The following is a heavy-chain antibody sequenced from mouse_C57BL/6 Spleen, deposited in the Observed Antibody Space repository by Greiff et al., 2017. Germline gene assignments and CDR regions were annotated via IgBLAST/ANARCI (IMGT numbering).Heavy chain of an antibody. Sequence: QVQLQQPGAELVKPGASVKMSCKASGYTFTSYWITWVKQRPGQGLEWIGDIYPGSGSTNYNAKFKGKATLTVDTSSSTAYMQLSSLTSEDSAVYYCARSGDVYAMDYWGQGTSVTVSS. D-gene: IGHD3-1*01. CDR2: IYPGSGST. V-gene: IGHV1-55*01. J-gene: IGHJ4*01. CDR3: ARSGDVYAMDY. CDR1: GYTFTSYW.